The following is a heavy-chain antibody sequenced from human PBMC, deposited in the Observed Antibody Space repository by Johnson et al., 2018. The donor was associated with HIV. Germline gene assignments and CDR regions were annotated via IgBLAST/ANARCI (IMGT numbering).Heavy chain of an antibody. D-gene: IGHD6-19*01. CDR3: AGVVSVAVAGSRQGAVGAFDI. V-gene: IGHV3-20*01. CDR2: INWNGGST. J-gene: IGHJ3*02. Sequence: VQLVESGGSVVRPGGSLRLSCAASGFTFDDYGMSWVRQGSGKGLEWVSGINWNGGSTGYADSVKGRFTISRDNAKNSLYLHMNTLRAEDTALYNCAGVVSVAVAGSRQGAVGAFDIWGQGTMVTVSS. CDR1: GFTFDDYG.